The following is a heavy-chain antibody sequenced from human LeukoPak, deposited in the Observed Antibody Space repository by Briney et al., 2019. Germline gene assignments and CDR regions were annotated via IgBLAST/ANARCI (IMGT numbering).Heavy chain of an antibody. Sequence: SETLSLTCTVSGGSISSYYWTWLRQPPGRGLDWVGYISYGESTNYNPSLKSRVTISVDTSTNQFSLKLSSVTAADTAVYYCARGIFGMVLNAFDLWGRGTMVTVSS. CDR2: ISYGEST. CDR1: GGSISSYY. J-gene: IGHJ3*01. V-gene: IGHV4-59*01. D-gene: IGHD3-3*01. CDR3: ARGIFGMVLNAFDL.